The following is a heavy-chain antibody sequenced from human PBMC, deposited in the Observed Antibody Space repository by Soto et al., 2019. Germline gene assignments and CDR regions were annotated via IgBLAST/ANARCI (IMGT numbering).Heavy chain of an antibody. CDR2: ISGYNGNT. CDR1: GYTFTNYG. CDR3: AREGQFNY. V-gene: IGHV1-18*01. Sequence: QVQLVQSGAEVKKPGASVKVSCKASGYTFTNYGFSWVRQAPGQGLEWMGWISGYNGNTNYAERLQGRVTMTRDTSTSTAYMRLKSLRYGDTAAYYCAREGQFNYWGQGTPVSFS. J-gene: IGHJ4*02.